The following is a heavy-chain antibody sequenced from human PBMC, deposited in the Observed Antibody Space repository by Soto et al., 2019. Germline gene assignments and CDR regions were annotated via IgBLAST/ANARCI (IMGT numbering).Heavy chain of an antibody. J-gene: IGHJ6*02. CDR3: ARDTGPNGYNYYYFGMDV. CDR2: ISYDGSDK. Sequence: GGSLRLSCAASGFTFSNYAMHWVRRAPGKGLEWVAVISYDGSDKYNANSVKGRFTISRDNSKNTLYLQMNSLRAEDTAVYYCARDTGPNGYNYYYFGMDVWGQGTTVTAP. V-gene: IGHV3-30-3*01. D-gene: IGHD5-18*01. CDR1: GFTFSNYA.